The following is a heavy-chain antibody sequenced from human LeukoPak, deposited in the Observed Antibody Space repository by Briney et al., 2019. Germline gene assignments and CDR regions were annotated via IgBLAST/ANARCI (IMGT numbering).Heavy chain of an antibody. Sequence: ASVKVSCKASGYTFTGYYMHWVRQAPGQGPEWMGWINPNSGGTNYQGRVTMTTDTSTSTAYMELRSLRSDDTAVYYCTGDLPYSSSWESIDYWGQGTLVTVSS. V-gene: IGHV1-2*02. CDR3: TGDLPYSSSWESIDY. CDR2: INPNSGGT. J-gene: IGHJ4*02. D-gene: IGHD6-13*01. CDR1: GYTFTGYY.